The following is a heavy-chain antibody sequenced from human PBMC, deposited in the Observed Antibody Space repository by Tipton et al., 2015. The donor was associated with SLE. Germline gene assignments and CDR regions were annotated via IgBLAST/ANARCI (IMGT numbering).Heavy chain of an antibody. CDR2: IYYSGST. CDR1: GGSISTYY. J-gene: IGHJ4*02. V-gene: IGHV4-59*01. D-gene: IGHD5-24*01. CDR3: ARGPTSISHDFDY. Sequence: TLSLTCTVSGGSISTYYWSWIRQPPGKGLEWIGNIYYSGSTNYNPSLKSRVTISVDTSKNQFSLKLRSVTAADTAVYYCARGPTSISHDFDYWGQGILVTVSS.